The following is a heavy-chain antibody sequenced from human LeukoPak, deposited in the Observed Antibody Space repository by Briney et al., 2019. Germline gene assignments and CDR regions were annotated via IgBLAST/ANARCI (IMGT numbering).Heavy chain of an antibody. Sequence: SETLSLTCTVSGGSISNYYWNWIRQPPGKGLEWIGYIYFTGSTNYNPSLKSRVTISLDTSKNQFSLKLSSVTAADTAIYYCARGRWLQFSDWGPETLVTVSS. J-gene: IGHJ4*02. CDR2: IYFTGST. V-gene: IGHV4-59*01. CDR3: ARGRWLQFSD. D-gene: IGHD5-24*01. CDR1: GGSISNYY.